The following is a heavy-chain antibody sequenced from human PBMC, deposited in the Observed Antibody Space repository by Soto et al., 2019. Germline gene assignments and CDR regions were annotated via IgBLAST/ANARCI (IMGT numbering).Heavy chain of an antibody. CDR3: ARIAGTNLDS. V-gene: IGHV4-59*08. CDR1: GGSISNNY. CDR2: IYYTGST. J-gene: IGHJ4*02. Sequence: SETLSLTCTVSGGSISNNYWTWIRQPPGKGLEWIGYIYYTGSTSYNSSFKSRVTISIDTPKNLFSLTLSSVTAADTAVYYCARIAGTNLDSWGQGTPVTVSS. D-gene: IGHD2-21*01.